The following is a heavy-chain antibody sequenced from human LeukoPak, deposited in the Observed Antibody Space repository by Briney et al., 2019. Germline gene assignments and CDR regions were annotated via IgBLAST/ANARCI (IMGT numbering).Heavy chain of an antibody. CDR1: EFTFSGYW. D-gene: IGHD2-21*02. Sequence: GGSLRLSCVASEFTFSGYWMSWVRQAPGKGLEWVANINHDGSEKYYVDSAKGRFTVSRDNSKNTLYLQMNSLRAEDTAVYYCAKDGTGCGGDCYSDYWGQGTLVTVSS. V-gene: IGHV3-7*03. CDR3: AKDGTGCGGDCYSDY. CDR2: INHDGSEK. J-gene: IGHJ4*02.